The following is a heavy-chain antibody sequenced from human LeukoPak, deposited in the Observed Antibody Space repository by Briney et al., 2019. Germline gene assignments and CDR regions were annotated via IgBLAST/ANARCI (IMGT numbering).Heavy chain of an antibody. V-gene: IGHV3-23*01. CDR1: GFTFSNCA. J-gene: IGHJ4*02. CDR2: ISGSGGST. D-gene: IGHD3-10*01. CDR3: AKGGVLLWFGGNDY. Sequence: PGGSLRLSCAASGFTFSNCAMSWVRQAPGKGLEWVSAISGSGGSTYYADSVKGRFTISRDSSKNTLYLQMNSLRAEDTAVYYCAKGGVLLWFGGNDYWGQGTLVTVPS.